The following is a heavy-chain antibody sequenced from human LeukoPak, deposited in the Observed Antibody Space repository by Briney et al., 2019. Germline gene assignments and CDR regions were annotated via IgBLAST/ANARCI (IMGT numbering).Heavy chain of an antibody. CDR3: ARGRSGLAAAGTYDY. CDR1: GYTFTSYD. V-gene: IGHV1-8*02. D-gene: IGHD6-13*01. J-gene: IGHJ4*02. CDR2: INPNSGRT. Sequence: GASVKVSCKASGYTFTSYDINWVRQAAGQGLEWMGWINPNSGRTGYAQKFQGRVTMTADTSIRTAYMELRSLRFGDTAVYYCARGRSGLAAAGTYDYWGQGTLITVSS.